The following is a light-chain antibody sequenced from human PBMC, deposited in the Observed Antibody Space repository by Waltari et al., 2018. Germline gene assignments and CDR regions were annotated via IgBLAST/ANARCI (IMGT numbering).Light chain of an antibody. J-gene: IGLJ7*01. Sequence: QSVLSQPPSASGTPGPRVTIACSGSDYNIGNPFVYQYHPLPGAAPELLIYRDSHRPSGVPGRFSGSKSGTSATLDITGLQAGDEADYYCGTWDSSLSGAVFGGGTHLTVL. CDR1: DYNIGNPF. CDR3: GTWDSSLSGAV. V-gene: IGLV1-51*02. CDR2: RDS.